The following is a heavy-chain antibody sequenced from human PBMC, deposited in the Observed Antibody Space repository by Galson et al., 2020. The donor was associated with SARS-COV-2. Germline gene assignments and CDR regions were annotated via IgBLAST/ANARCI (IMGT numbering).Heavy chain of an antibody. V-gene: IGHV1-24*01. CDR2: FDPEDGET. J-gene: IGHJ6*02. Sequence: ASVKVSCKVSGYTLTELSMHWVRQAPGKGLEWMGGFDPEDGETIYAQKFQGRVTMTEDTSTDTAYMELSSMRSEDTAVYYCATVLLKSYYYFYGMDVWGQGTTVTVSS. CDR1: GYTLTELS. CDR3: ATVLLKSYYYFYGMDV.